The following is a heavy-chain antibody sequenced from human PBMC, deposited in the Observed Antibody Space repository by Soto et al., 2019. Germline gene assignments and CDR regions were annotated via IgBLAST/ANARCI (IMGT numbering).Heavy chain of an antibody. CDR3: AGDFNPAETPGDDFDY. CDR2: INEGGGYT. CDR1: GFTFNNYW. J-gene: IGHJ4*02. D-gene: IGHD3-10*01. Sequence: EVHLVESGGGLVQPGGSLRLSCAASGFTFNNYWMHWVRQAPGRGLEWVSRINEGGGYTSYSDCMTGRFTISRDNAKNTVPLQMNTLSAEDTAMYYCAGDFNPAETPGDDFDYWGPGLPVLVSS. V-gene: IGHV3-74*01.